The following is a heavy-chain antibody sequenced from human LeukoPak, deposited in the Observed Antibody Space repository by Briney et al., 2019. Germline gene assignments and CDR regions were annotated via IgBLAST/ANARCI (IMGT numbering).Heavy chain of an antibody. V-gene: IGHV3-74*01. CDR2: INSDGSST. J-gene: IGHJ5*02. D-gene: IGHD2-2*01. Sequence: GGSLRLSCAASGFTFSSYWMHWVRQAPGKGLVWVSRINSDGSSTSYADSVKGRFTISRDNAKNTLYLQVNSLRAEDTAVYYCARGVGYCSSTSCYWWFDPRGQGTLVTVSS. CDR3: ARGVGYCSSTSCYWWFDP. CDR1: GFTFSSYW.